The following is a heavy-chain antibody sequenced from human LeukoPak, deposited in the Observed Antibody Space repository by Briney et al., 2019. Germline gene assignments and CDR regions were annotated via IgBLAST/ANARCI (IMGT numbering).Heavy chain of an antibody. CDR2: INPNSGGT. D-gene: IGHD6-19*01. Sequence: GASVKVSCKASGYTFTSYGISWVRQAPGQGLEWMGWINPNSGGTNYAQKFQGRVTMTRDTSISTAYMELSRLRSDDTAVYYCARGPHRWLYYFDYWGQGTLVTVSS. J-gene: IGHJ4*02. CDR3: ARGPHRWLYYFDY. CDR1: GYTFTSYG. V-gene: IGHV1-2*02.